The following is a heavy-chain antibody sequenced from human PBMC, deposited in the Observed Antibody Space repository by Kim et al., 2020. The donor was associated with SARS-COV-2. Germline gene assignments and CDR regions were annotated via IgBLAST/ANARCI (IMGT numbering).Heavy chain of an antibody. J-gene: IGHJ5*02. CDR3: ARLNSSPIWVGGVIAATNNWFDP. CDR1: GGSISSYY. D-gene: IGHD2-15*01. CDR2: IYYSGST. Sequence: SETLSLTCTVSGGSISSYYWSWIRQPPGKGLEWIGYIYYSGSTNYNPSLKSRVTISVDTSKNQFSLKLSSVTAADTAVYYCARLNSSPIWVGGVIAATNNWFDPWGQGTLVTVSS. V-gene: IGHV4-59*08.